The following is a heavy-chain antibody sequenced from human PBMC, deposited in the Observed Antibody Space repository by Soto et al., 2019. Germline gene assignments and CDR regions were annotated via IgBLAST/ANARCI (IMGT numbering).Heavy chain of an antibody. V-gene: IGHV3-33*01. D-gene: IGHD2-15*01. Sequence: QVHLVESGGGVVQPGGSLRLSCAASGFTFSSYPIHWVRQAPGKGLEWVAIIWFDGSNKYYADSVKGRFSISRDNSKNTLFLQMDSLRAEDTAVYYCARGQLPAATTYFDFWGQGTLVIVSS. CDR1: GFTFSSYP. CDR2: IWFDGSNK. J-gene: IGHJ4*02. CDR3: ARGQLPAATTYFDF.